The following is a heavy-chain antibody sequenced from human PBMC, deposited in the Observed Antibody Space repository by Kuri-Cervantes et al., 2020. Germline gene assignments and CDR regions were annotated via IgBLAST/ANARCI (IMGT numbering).Heavy chain of an antibody. D-gene: IGHD2-15*01. Sequence: GGSLRLSCAASGFSFSSYAMHWVRQAPGKGLEWVAAISYDGSNKYYADSVKGRFSISRDNSKNTLYLQMNSLRAEDTAVYYCARGPPAAGYCSGGSCYIDVYWGQGTLVTVSS. CDR1: GFSFSSYA. J-gene: IGHJ4*02. V-gene: IGHV3-30*01. CDR3: ARGPPAAGYCSGGSCYIDVY. CDR2: ISYDGSNK.